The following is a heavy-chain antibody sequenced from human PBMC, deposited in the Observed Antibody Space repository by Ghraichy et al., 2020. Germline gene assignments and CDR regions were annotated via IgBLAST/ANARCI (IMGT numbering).Heavy chain of an antibody. CDR2: IYHSGTT. Sequence: GSLSLTCAVSGGSISSSNWWSWVRQSPVKGLEWVGEIYHSGTTSYNPSLKSRVTMSVDKTKNQFSLRLSSVTAADTAVYYCARGTDGDYFYWGQGILVTVSS. V-gene: IGHV4-4*02. J-gene: IGHJ4*02. CDR3: ARGTDGDYFY. CDR1: GGSISSSNW. D-gene: IGHD4-17*01.